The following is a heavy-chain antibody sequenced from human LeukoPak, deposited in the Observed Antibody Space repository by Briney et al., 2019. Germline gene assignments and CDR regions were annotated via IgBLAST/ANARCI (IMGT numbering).Heavy chain of an antibody. J-gene: IGHJ3*02. CDR3: ARGPDSITIFGVVITDAFDI. V-gene: IGHV1-69*02. Sequence: SVKVSCKASGGTFSSYTISWVRQASRQGLEWMGRIIPILGIANYAQKFQGRVTITADKSTSTAYMELSSLRSEDTAVYYCARGPDSITIFGVVITDAFDIWGQGTMVTVSS. D-gene: IGHD3-3*01. CDR2: IIPILGIA. CDR1: GGTFSSYT.